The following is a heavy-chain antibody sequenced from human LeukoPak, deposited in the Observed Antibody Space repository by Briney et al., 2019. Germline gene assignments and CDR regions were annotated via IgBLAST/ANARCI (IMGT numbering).Heavy chain of an antibody. V-gene: IGHV3-11*01. J-gene: IGHJ3*02. CDR3: AKDRRDDAFGI. Sequence: GGSLRLSCAASGFTFSDYYMSWIRQAPGKGLEWVSYISSSGSTIYYADSVKGRFTISRDNSKNPLYLQMNSLRAEDTAVYYCAKDRRDDAFGIWGQGTMVTVSS. CDR2: ISSSGSTI. CDR1: GFTFSDYY.